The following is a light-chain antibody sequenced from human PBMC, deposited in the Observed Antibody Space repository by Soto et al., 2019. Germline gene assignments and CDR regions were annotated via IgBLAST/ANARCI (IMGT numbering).Light chain of an antibody. CDR2: YDD. V-gene: IGLV1-36*01. CDR3: AAWDDSRNGWV. Sequence: QSVLTQPPSASEAPRQRVTISCSGSSSNIGTNCVNWYQQLPGKAPKLLIYYDDLLPSGVSDRFSGSKSGTSASLAISGLQSEDEADYYCAAWDDSRNGWVFGGGTKVTVL. CDR1: SSNIGTNC. J-gene: IGLJ3*02.